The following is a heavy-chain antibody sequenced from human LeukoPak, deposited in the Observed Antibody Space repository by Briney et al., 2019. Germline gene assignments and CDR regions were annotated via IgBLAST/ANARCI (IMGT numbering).Heavy chain of an antibody. CDR2: ISYDGSNK. Sequence: GGSLRLSCAASGFTFSSYGMHWVRQAPGKGLEWVAVISYDGSNKYYADSVKGRFTISRDNSKNTLYLQMNSLRAEDTAVYYCAKPLGPTVTGYFDYWGQGTLVTVSS. CDR1: GFTFSSYG. V-gene: IGHV3-30*18. D-gene: IGHD4-17*01. J-gene: IGHJ4*02. CDR3: AKPLGPTVTGYFDY.